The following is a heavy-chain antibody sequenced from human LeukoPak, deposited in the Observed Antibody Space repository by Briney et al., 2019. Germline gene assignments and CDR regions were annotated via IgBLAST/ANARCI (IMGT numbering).Heavy chain of an antibody. Sequence: GRSLRLSCAASGFTFSSYGMHWVRQAPGKGLEWVAVISYDGSNKYYADSVKGRFTISRDNSKNTLYLQMNSLRAEDTAVYYCAKESGYDSSVDYWGQGTLVTVSS. J-gene: IGHJ4*02. CDR2: ISYDGSNK. CDR3: AKESGYDSSVDY. CDR1: GFTFSSYG. V-gene: IGHV3-30*18. D-gene: IGHD5-12*01.